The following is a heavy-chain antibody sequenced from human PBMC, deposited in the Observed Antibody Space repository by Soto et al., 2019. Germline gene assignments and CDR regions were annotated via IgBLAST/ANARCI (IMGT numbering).Heavy chain of an antibody. CDR1: GYTFSSYF. CDR3: ARHNSYCGLDV. Sequence: SVKVSCKASGYTFSSYFITWVRQAPGQGLEWMGWVSAYNGNTNYAQMLQGRVTMTTDTSTSTAYMELRSLRSDDTAVYYCARHNSYCGLDVRGQGITVTLSS. V-gene: IGHV1-18*01. J-gene: IGHJ6*02. CDR2: VSAYNGNT.